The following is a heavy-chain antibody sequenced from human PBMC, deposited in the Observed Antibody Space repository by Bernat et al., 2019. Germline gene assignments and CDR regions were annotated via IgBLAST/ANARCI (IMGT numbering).Heavy chain of an antibody. Sequence: QLQLQESGPGLVKPSETLSLTCTVSGGSISSSSYYWGWIRQPPGKGLEWIGRIYYSGSTYYNPSLKSRVTISVDTSKNQFSLKLSSVTAADTAVYYCARERNDFWSGYYRLYGMDVWGQGTTVTVSS. J-gene: IGHJ6*02. CDR3: ARERNDFWSGYYRLYGMDV. D-gene: IGHD3-3*01. V-gene: IGHV4-39*02. CDR1: GGSISSSSYY. CDR2: IYYSGST.